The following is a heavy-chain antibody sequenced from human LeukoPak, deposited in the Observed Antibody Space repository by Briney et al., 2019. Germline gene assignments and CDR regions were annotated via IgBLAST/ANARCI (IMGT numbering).Heavy chain of an antibody. CDR1: GFTFSQYW. Sequence: RGSLRLSCAASGFTFSQYWMYWVRQAPGKGLVWVSRINSDASSTTYGDSVKGRFTISRDNAKNTVYLQMNSLRAEDTAVYYCVRAGRIAVAGHNWFDPWGQGTLVTVSS. J-gene: IGHJ5*02. CDR3: VRAGRIAVAGHNWFDP. CDR2: INSDASST. D-gene: IGHD6-19*01. V-gene: IGHV3-74*03.